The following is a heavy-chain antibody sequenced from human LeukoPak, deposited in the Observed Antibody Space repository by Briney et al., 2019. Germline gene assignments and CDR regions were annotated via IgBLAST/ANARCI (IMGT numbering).Heavy chain of an antibody. Sequence: PSETLSLTCTVSGGSISSGSYYWSWIRQPAGKGLEWIGRIYTSGSTNYNPSLKSRVTISVDTSKNQFSLKLSSVTAADTAVYYCARVVIAVAAMDVWGKGITVTVSS. CDR2: IYTSGST. V-gene: IGHV4-61*02. D-gene: IGHD6-19*01. CDR1: GGSISSGSYY. CDR3: ARVVIAVAAMDV. J-gene: IGHJ6*04.